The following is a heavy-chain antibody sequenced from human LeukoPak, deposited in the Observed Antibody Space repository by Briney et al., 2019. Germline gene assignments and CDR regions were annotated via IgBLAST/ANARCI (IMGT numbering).Heavy chain of an antibody. CDR3: ARDKYQLPDNFDY. D-gene: IGHD2-2*01. J-gene: IGHJ4*01. Sequence: GGSLRLSCAASGFTFSDYSMNWVRQAPGKGLEWVSSISSGSSYIHYADSVKGRFTVSRDNARNSLYLQMNSLRAEDTAMYYCARDKYQLPDNFDYSGHGTLVTVSS. V-gene: IGHV3-21*01. CDR1: GFTFSDYS. CDR2: ISSGSSYI.